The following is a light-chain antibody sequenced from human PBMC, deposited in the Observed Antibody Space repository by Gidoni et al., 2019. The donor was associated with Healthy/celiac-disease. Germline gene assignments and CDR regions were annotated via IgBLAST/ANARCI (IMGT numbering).Light chain of an antibody. CDR2: GKN. CDR1: SLRSYY. CDR3: NSRDSSGNHPGV. Sequence: SSELTQDPAVSVALGQTVRITCPGDSLRSYYASWYQQKPGQAPVLVIYGKNNRPSGIPDRFSGSSSGNTASLTITGAQAEDEADYYCNSRDSSGNHPGVFGGGTKLTVL. J-gene: IGLJ3*02. V-gene: IGLV3-19*01.